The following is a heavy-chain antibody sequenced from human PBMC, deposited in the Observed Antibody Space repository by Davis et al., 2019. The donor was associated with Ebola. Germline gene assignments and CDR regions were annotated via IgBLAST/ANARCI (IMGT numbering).Heavy chain of an antibody. V-gene: IGHV3-48*02. J-gene: IGHJ4*02. CDR3: ARDGYYDSSGYTGEYFDY. D-gene: IGHD3-22*01. Sequence: GESLKISCAASGFTFRSYSMNWVRQAPGKGLEWVSYISSSSSTIYYADSVKGRFTISRDNAKNSLYLQMNSLRDEDTAVYYCARDGYYDSSGYTGEYFDYWGQGTLVTVSS. CDR1: GFTFRSYS. CDR2: ISSSSSTI.